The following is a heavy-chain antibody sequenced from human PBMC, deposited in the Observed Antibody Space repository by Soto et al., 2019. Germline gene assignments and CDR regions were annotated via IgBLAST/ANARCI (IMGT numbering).Heavy chain of an antibody. V-gene: IGHV3-66*01. Sequence: EVQLVESGGGLVQPGGSLRLSCAASGFTVSSNYMSWVRQAPGKGPEWVSVIYSGGSTYYADSVKGRFTISRDNSKNTLYLQMNSLRAEDTAVYYCARVNCSGGSCYFDYWGQGTLVTVSS. D-gene: IGHD2-15*01. CDR1: GFTVSSNY. CDR3: ARVNCSGGSCYFDY. J-gene: IGHJ4*02. CDR2: IYSGGST.